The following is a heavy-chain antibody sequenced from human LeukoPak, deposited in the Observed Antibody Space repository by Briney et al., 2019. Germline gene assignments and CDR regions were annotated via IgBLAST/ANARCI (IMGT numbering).Heavy chain of an antibody. CDR2: ISDSGST. CDR1: GGSISCRSYY. D-gene: IGHD3-16*02. Sequence: SETLSLTCTVSGGSISCRSYYWGWIRQPPGKGLEWIGKISDSGSTNYNPSLKSRVTISVDTSKNQFSLKLSSVAAADTAVYYCARARNDYVWGSYRNWGQGTLVTVSS. V-gene: IGHV4-39*07. J-gene: IGHJ4*02. CDR3: ARARNDYVWGSYRN.